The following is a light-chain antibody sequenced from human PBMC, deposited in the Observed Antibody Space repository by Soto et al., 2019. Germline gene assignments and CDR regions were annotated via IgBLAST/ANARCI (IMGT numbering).Light chain of an antibody. J-gene: IGLJ3*02. CDR3: CSYAGSYTWV. CDR2: DVS. CDR1: SSDVGGYKY. V-gene: IGLV2-11*01. Sequence: QSALTQPRSVSGSPGQSVTISCTGTSSDVGGYKYVSWYQQHPGKAPKLMIYDVSKRPSGVPDRFSGSKSANTASLTISGLQAEDEADYYCCSYAGSYTWVFGGGTKVTVL.